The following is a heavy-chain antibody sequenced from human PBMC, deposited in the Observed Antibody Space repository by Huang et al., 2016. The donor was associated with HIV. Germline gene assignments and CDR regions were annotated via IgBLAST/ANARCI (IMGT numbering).Heavy chain of an antibody. V-gene: IGHV4-34*01. CDR2: VNHEGST. Sequence: QVRLEQWGAGLLKSSETLSLTCAVYGGSFSDHFWTWIRQSPGKGLEWIGEVNHEGSTNYNPSRKSRVTITADMSKNQFSLKLDSMTGADTGLYFCARPGYGSGWRFDSWGRGTLVTVTS. J-gene: IGHJ4*02. CDR3: ARPGYGSGWRFDS. CDR1: GGSFSDHF. D-gene: IGHD6-19*01.